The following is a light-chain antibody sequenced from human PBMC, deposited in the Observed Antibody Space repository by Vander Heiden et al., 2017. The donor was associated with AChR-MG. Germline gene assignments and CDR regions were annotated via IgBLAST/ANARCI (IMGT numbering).Light chain of an antibody. V-gene: IGKV1-39*01. CDR1: QSISSY. CDR3: QQRYSTLPWT. J-gene: IGKJ1*01. Sequence: DSQIPQSPSSLSASVGDRVTITCRASQSISSYLNWYQQKPGKAPKILIYAASSLKSGVPSRFSGSRSGTEVTLTISSRQPEDFATYYCQQRYSTLPWTFGQGTKVEIK. CDR2: AAS.